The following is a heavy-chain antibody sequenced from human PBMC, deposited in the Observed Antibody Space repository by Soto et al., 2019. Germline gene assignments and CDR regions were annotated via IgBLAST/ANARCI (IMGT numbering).Heavy chain of an antibody. CDR3: ARHTSHNSQYAFPFLEWLPIDY. Sequence: PGESLKISCKGSGYSFTSYWISWVRQMPGKGLEWMGRIDPSDSYTNYSPSFQGHVTISADKSISTAYLQWSSLKASDTAMYYCARHTSHNSQYAFPFLEWLPIDYWGQGTLVTVSS. D-gene: IGHD3-3*01. CDR2: IDPSDSYT. CDR1: GYSFTSYW. V-gene: IGHV5-10-1*01. J-gene: IGHJ4*02.